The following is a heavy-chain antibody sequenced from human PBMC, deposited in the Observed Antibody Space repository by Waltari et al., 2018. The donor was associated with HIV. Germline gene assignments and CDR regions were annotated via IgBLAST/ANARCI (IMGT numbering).Heavy chain of an antibody. D-gene: IGHD1-1*01. CDR1: GYTFTSYA. Sequence: QVQLVQSGSELKKPGASVKVSCKASGYTFTSYAMNWVRQAPGQGLEWMGWINTNTGNPTYAQGFTGRFVFSLDTSVSTAYLQISSLKAEDTAVYYCARDDQLKMGVQLERRGGWFDPWGQGTLVTVSS. CDR3: ARDDQLKMGVQLERRGGWFDP. CDR2: INTNTGNP. J-gene: IGHJ5*02. V-gene: IGHV7-4-1*02.